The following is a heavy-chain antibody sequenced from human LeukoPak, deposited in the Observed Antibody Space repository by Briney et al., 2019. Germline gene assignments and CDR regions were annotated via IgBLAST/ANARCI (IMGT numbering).Heavy chain of an antibody. V-gene: IGHV4-4*07. CDR2: IYTSGST. D-gene: IGHD2/OR15-2a*01. CDR1: GGSISSYY. CDR3: ARDFDVLSRNYYMDV. J-gene: IGHJ6*03. Sequence: SETLSLICTVSGGSISSYYWSWIRQPAGKGLEWIGRIYTSGSTNYNPSLKSRVTMSVDTSKNQFSLKLSSVTAADTAVYYCARDFDVLSRNYYMDVWGKGTTVTVSS.